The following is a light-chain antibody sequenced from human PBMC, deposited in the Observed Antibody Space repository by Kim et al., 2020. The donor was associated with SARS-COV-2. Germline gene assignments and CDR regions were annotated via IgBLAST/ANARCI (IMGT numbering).Light chain of an antibody. V-gene: IGKV1-39*01. CDR1: RRISSY. Sequence: DIQMTQSPSSLSASVGDTVTITCRASRRISSYLNWFQQKPGKAPKVLIYATSSLQGGVPSRFSGSGSGTDFTLTISSLQPGDFATYYCQQSNSTPYTFGQGTKLEIK. J-gene: IGKJ2*01. CDR2: ATS. CDR3: QQSNSTPYT.